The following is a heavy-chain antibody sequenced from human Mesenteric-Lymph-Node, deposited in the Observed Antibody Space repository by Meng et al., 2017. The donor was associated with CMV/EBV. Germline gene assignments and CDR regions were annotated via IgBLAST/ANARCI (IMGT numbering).Heavy chain of an antibody. CDR1: GFTFNNYW. Sequence: GGSLRLSCAASGFTFNNYWMHWVSQAPGKGLVWVSQIKSEGISPSYADSVQGRFTSSRDDANNTVYLQMNSLRDEDTAVYYCARVPNSGLYYGMDVWGQGTTVTVSS. J-gene: IGHJ6*02. CDR3: ARVPNSGLYYGMDV. CDR2: IKSEGISP. V-gene: IGHV3-74*01. D-gene: IGHD2-8*01.